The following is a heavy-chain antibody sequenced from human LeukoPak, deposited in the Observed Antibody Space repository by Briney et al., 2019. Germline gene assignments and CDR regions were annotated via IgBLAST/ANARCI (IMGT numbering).Heavy chain of an antibody. Sequence: GASVTVSCKASGYTFTGYYMHWVRQAPGQGLEWMGWINPNSGGTNYAQKFQGWVTMTRDTSISTAYMELSRLRSDDTAVYYCARAITKTGTMLGTYWGQGTLVTVSS. CDR3: ARAITKTGTMLGTY. CDR1: GYTFTGYY. D-gene: IGHD1-1*01. CDR2: INPNSGGT. V-gene: IGHV1-2*04. J-gene: IGHJ4*02.